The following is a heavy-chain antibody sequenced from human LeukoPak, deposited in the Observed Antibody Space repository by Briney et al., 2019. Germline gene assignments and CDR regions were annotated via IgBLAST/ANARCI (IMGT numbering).Heavy chain of an antibody. CDR2: IYYSGST. D-gene: IGHD6-19*01. J-gene: IGHJ4*02. V-gene: IGHV4-39*01. Sequence: SETLSLTCTVSGGSISSSSYYWGWIRQPPGKGLEWIGSIYYSGSTYYNPSLKSRVTISVDTSKNQFSLKLNSVTAADTAVYFCVRGGRGSDWGYYFDYWGQGTLVTVSS. CDR3: VRGGRGSDWGYYFDY. CDR1: GGSISSSSYY.